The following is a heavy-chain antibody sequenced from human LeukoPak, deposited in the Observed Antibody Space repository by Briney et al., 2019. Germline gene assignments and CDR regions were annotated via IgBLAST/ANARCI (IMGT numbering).Heavy chain of an antibody. V-gene: IGHV3-21*01. CDR1: GFTFSTYS. D-gene: IGHD1-26*01. CDR3: ARDPYSGGYYQYYFYYMDF. CDR2: IVPSGVCT. Sequence: GGSLRLSCAASGFTFSTYSMNWVRQAPGKGLEWVSSIVPSGVCTYYADSVKGRFTISRDNAKNSLSLQMNSLRAEDTAVYYCARDPYSGGYYQYYFYYMDFWGKGTTVTVSS. J-gene: IGHJ6*03.